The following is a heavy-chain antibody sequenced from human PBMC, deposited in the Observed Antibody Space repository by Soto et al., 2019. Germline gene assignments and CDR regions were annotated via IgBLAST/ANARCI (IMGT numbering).Heavy chain of an antibody. CDR2: MWYDGTNK. CDR1: GFTFRIYS. J-gene: IGHJ3*02. V-gene: IGHV3-33*01. Sequence: PGGSLRLSCAASGFTFRIYSMRWVRQSPGKGLEWVAVMWYDGTNKYYGESVKGRFTISRDNSENTLYLQMNSLRVEDTAVYYCARDATFGTKGGSFDIWGHGTLVTVSS. CDR3: ARDATFGTKGGSFDI. D-gene: IGHD3-16*01.